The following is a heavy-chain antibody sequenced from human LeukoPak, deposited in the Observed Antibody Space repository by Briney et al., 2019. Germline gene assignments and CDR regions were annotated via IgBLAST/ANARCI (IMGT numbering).Heavy chain of an antibody. CDR3: AREAYDFWSGAHMDV. CDR1: GGSISSYY. V-gene: IGHV4-59*01. Sequence: SETLSLTCTVSGGSISSYYLSWIRQPPGKGLEWIGYTYYSGSTNYNPSLKSRVTISVDTSKNQFSLKLSSVTAADTAVYYCAREAYDFWSGAHMDVWGKGTAVTVSS. D-gene: IGHD3-3*01. CDR2: TYYSGST. J-gene: IGHJ6*03.